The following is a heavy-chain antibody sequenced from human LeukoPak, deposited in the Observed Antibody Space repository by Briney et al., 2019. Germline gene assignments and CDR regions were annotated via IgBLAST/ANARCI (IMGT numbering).Heavy chain of an antibody. V-gene: IGHV3-23*01. CDR1: GFTFSSYA. Sequence: PGGSLRLSCAASGFTFSSYAMSWVRQAPGKGLEWVSAISGSGGSTYYADSVKGRFTISRDNSKNTLYLQMNSLRAEDTAVYYCAKDEKVLRYFDWLQPSLDYWGQGTLVTVSS. CDR2: ISGSGGST. CDR3: AKDEKVLRYFDWLQPSLDY. J-gene: IGHJ4*02. D-gene: IGHD3-9*01.